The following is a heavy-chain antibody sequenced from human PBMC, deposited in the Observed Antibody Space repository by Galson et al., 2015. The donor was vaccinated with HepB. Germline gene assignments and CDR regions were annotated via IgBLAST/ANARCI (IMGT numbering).Heavy chain of an antibody. J-gene: IGHJ4*02. V-gene: IGHV3-30*18. CDR1: GFPFSNSG. Sequence: SLRLSCAASGFPFSNSGMHWVRQAPGKGLEWVARLLYDGSEDYYLDSVKGRFTISRDTSKNTLYLQMDSLRPEDTAVYYCAKDLANTAFDYWGQGTLVSVSS. CDR2: LLYDGSED. CDR3: AKDLANTAFDY. D-gene: IGHD3-16*01.